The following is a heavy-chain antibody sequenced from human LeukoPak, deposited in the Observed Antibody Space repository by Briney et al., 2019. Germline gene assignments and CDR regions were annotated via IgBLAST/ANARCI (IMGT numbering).Heavy chain of an antibody. D-gene: IGHD4-17*01. J-gene: IGHJ3*02. CDR1: GFTFSSYS. CDR2: ISSSSSTI. V-gene: IGHV3-48*04. Sequence: GGSLRLSCAASGFTFSSYSMNWVRQAPGKGLEWVSYISSSSSTIYYADSVKGRFTISRDNAKNSLYLQMNSLRAEDTAVYYCARGGDYHAFDIWGQGTMVTVSS. CDR3: ARGGDYHAFDI.